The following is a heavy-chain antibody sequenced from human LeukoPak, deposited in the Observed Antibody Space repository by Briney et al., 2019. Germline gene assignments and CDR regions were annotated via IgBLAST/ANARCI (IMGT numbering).Heavy chain of an antibody. CDR2: INPNSGGT. CDR1: GYTFTGYY. D-gene: IGHD3-22*01. V-gene: IGHV1-2*06. CDR3: ARDTYDSSGGLDY. Sequence: VASVKVSCKASGYTFTGYYMHWVRQAPGQGLEWMGRINPNSGGTNYAQKFQGRVTMTRDTSISTAYMELSRLRYDDTAVYYCARDTYDSSGGLDYWGQGTLVTVSS. J-gene: IGHJ4*02.